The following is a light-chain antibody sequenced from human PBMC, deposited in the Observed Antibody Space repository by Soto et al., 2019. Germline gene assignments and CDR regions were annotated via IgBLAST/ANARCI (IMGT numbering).Light chain of an antibody. Sequence: EIVMTQSPATLSVSPGERATLSCRASQSVSSNLAWYQQKPGQAPRLLIYGASIWATGIPARFSGSGSGTEFTLTISSLQSEYFAVYYCQQYNNSPPAFGQGTRLEIK. J-gene: IGKJ5*01. CDR2: GAS. V-gene: IGKV3D-15*01. CDR3: QQYNNSPPA. CDR1: QSVSSN.